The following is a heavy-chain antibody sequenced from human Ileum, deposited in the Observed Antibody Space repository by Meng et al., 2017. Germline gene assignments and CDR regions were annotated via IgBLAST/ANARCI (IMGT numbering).Heavy chain of an antibody. J-gene: IGHJ4*02. D-gene: IGHD1-26*01. CDR2: AST. Sequence: QVQLHASGPGLVRPSETLSLICIVSGGSVSRAGYQWGWIRQPPGKGLEWIGYASTNYNPSLKSRVTISLDTSRNQFSLSLSSVTAADTAVYYCARDHMGSLDYWGQGILVTVSS. V-gene: IGHV4-61*08. CDR3: ARDHMGSLDY. CDR1: GGSVSRAGYQ.